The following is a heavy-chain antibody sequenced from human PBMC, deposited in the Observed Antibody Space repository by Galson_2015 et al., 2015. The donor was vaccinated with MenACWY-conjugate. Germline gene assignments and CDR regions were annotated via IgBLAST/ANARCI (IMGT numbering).Heavy chain of an antibody. CDR3: ARAPMTTVVTLDY. CDR1: GYTFTSYA. J-gene: IGHJ4*02. V-gene: IGHV1-3*01. D-gene: IGHD4-23*01. Sequence: SVKVSCKASGYTFTSYAMHWVRQAPGQRLEWMGRINAGNGNTKYSQKFQGRVTITRDTSASTAYMELSSLRSEDTAMYYCARAPMTTVVTLDYWGQGTLVTVSS. CDR2: INAGNGNT.